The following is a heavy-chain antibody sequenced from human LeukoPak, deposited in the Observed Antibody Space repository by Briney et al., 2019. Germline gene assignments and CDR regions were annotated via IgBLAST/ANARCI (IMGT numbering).Heavy chain of an antibody. CDR1: GYTFTSYG. J-gene: IGHJ6*02. CDR3: VRAMAPLDTFNYQYAMDV. Sequence: ASVKVSCKASGYTFTSYGISWVRQAPGQGLEWMGWISAYNGNTNYAQKLQGRVTMTTDTSASTAYMELRSLRSDDTAVYYCVRAMAPLDTFNYQYAMDVWGQGTMVTVSS. CDR2: ISAYNGNT. D-gene: IGHD5-24*01. V-gene: IGHV1-18*01.